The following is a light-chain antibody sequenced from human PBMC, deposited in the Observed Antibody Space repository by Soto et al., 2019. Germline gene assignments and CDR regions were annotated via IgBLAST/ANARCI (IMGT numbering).Light chain of an antibody. CDR1: QTISSW. Sequence: DIQMTQSPSTLSASVGDRVTITCRASQTISSWLAWYQQKPGKAPKLLIYKASTLKNGVPSRFSGSGSGTEFTLTISSLQPDDFATYYCQHYNSYSEALGQGTKVDIK. J-gene: IGKJ1*01. V-gene: IGKV1-5*03. CDR3: QHYNSYSEA. CDR2: KAS.